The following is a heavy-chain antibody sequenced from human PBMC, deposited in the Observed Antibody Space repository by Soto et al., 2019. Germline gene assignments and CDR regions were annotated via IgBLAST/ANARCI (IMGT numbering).Heavy chain of an antibody. CDR2: IYYSGST. J-gene: IGHJ5*02. CDR3: ARVGGINWFDP. D-gene: IGHD3-16*01. CDR1: GGSISSGGYY. Sequence: QVQLQESGPGLVKPSQTLSLTCTVSGGSISSGGYYWSWIRQHPGKGLEWIGSIYYSGSTYYNPSLKSRVTISVDTSKNQSSLQLSSVTAADTAVYYCARVGGINWFDPWGQGTLVTVSS. V-gene: IGHV4-31*03.